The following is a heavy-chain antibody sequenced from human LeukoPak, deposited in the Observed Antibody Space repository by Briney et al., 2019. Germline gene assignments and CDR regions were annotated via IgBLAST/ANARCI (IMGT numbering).Heavy chain of an antibody. V-gene: IGHV3-48*01. J-gene: IGHJ4*02. CDR2: ISSSSSTI. D-gene: IGHD1-14*01. CDR1: GFTFSSYS. CDR3: ARDSPGGGTGLDY. Sequence: GGSLRLSCAASGFTFSSYSMNWVRQAPGKGLEWVSYISSSSSTIYYADSVKGRFTISRDNAKNSLYLQMNSQRAEDTAVYYCARDSPGGGTGLDYWGQGTLVTVSS.